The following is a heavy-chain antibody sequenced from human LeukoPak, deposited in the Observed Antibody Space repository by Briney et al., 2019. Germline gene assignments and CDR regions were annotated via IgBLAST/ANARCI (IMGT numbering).Heavy chain of an antibody. CDR2: IYYSGNT. CDR3: ARHGVVTVFRPTNWLDP. J-gene: IGHJ5*02. Sequence: PSETLSLTCTVSGGSITSSSNHWGWIRQPPGKGLEWIGSIYYSGNTYYNPPLESRVIMFVDTSKNQFSLKLSSLTAADTAVYYCARHGVVTVFRPTNWLDPWGQGTLVTVSS. CDR1: GGSITSSSNH. V-gene: IGHV4-39*01. D-gene: IGHD2-21*02.